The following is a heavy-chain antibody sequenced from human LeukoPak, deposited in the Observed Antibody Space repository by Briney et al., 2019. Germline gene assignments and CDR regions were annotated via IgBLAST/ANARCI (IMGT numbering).Heavy chain of an antibody. CDR3: ARGIRGIVVIDLDY. CDR2: IKQDGSEK. J-gene: IGHJ4*02. V-gene: IGHV3-7*01. Sequence: GGSLRLSCAASGFTFSSYWMSWVRQAPGKGLEWVANIKQDGSEKYYVDSVKGRFTISRDNAKNSLYLQMNSLRAEDTAVYYCARGIRGIVVIDLDYWGQGTLVTVSS. CDR1: GFTFSSYW. D-gene: IGHD3-22*01.